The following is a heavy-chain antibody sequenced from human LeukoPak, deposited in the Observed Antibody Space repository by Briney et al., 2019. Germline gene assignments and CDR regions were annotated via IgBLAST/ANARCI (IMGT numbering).Heavy chain of an antibody. CDR2: INHRGGT. Sequence: PPETHCLTCTVPGGSISSGDYWWGWIRQPPGKGLEWIASINHRGGTHNNPPLKSRVTISVDTSKNQFSLNLRSVTAADTAVYYCARQIGRDLRSFDYWGQGTLVTVSS. CDR3: ARQIGRDLRSFDY. CDR1: GGSISSGDYW. D-gene: IGHD1-14*01. J-gene: IGHJ4*02. V-gene: IGHV4-39*01.